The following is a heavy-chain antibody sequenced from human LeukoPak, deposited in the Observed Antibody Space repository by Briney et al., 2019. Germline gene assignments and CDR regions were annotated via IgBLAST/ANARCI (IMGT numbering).Heavy chain of an antibody. CDR3: ARKQKMGVDH. D-gene: IGHD3-16*01. Sequence: SETLSLTCVVSGYSISSAYYWGWIRQPPGKGLEWIGSISHSGNTCYTASLKSRVSVSFDTSQNQFSLKLSAVTAADTATYYCARKQKMGVDHWGQGTLVTVSS. CDR2: ISHSGNT. J-gene: IGHJ4*02. V-gene: IGHV4-38-2*01. CDR1: GYSISSAYY.